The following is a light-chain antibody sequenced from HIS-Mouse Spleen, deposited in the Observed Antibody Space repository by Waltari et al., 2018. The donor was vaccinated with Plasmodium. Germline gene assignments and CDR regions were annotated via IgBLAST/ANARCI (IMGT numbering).Light chain of an antibody. CDR3: YSTDSSGNHRV. Sequence: SYGLTQPPSDSLPPGQPARITGPGDPLPKKYAFWYQQKSGQAPVLVMYEDRKRPSGIPESFSGYSSGTRATLTISGAQVEDEADYYCYSTDSSGNHRVFGGGTKLTVL. CDR1: PLPKKY. CDR2: EDR. V-gene: IGLV3-10*01. J-gene: IGLJ3*02.